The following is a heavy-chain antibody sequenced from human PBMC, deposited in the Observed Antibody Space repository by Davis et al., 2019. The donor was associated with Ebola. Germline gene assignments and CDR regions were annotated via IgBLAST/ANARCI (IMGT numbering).Heavy chain of an antibody. CDR1: GYSFTSYW. CDR3: ARGIAVARRRYNHGMDV. CDR2: IYPGDSDT. Sequence: GESLKISCTASGYSFTSYWIGWVRQMPGKGLEWMGIIYPGDSDTRYSPSFQGQVTIPADKSIITAYLQWSSLKASDTAMYYCARGIAVARRRYNHGMDVWGQGTTVTVSS. V-gene: IGHV5-51*01. J-gene: IGHJ6*02. D-gene: IGHD6-19*01.